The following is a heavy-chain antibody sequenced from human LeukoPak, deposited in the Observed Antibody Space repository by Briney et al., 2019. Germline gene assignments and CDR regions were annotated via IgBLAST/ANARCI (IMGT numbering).Heavy chain of an antibody. Sequence: SVKVSCKASGGTFSSYAISWVRQAPGQGLEWMGGIIPIFGAANYAQKFQGRVTITTDESTSTAYMELSSLRSEDTAVYYCARAKDRALNYYYYMDVWGKGTTVTVSS. CDR3: ARAKDRALNYYYYMDV. J-gene: IGHJ6*03. V-gene: IGHV1-69*05. CDR2: IIPIFGAA. D-gene: IGHD1-14*01. CDR1: GGTFSSYA.